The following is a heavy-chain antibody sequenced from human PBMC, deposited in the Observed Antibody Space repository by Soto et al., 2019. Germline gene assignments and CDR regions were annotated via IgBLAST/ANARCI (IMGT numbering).Heavy chain of an antibody. CDR1: GGTFSSYA. CDR2: IIPIFGTA. V-gene: IGHV1-69*13. J-gene: IGHJ4*02. D-gene: IGHD1-26*01. CDR3: ARLSQVGDPYYFDY. Sequence: SVKVSCKASGGTFSSYAISWVRQAPGQGLEWMGGIIPIFGTANYAQKFQGRVTITADESTSTAYMELNSLRAEDTAVYYCARLSQVGDPYYFDYWGQGTLVTVSS.